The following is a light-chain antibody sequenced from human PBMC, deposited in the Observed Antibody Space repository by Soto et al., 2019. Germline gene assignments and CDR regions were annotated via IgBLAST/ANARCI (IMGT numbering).Light chain of an antibody. CDR1: SGDIGAYNV. Sequence: QSVLTQPASVSGSPGQSITISCTGTSGDIGAYNVVSWYQQHPGKAPKLMLYDVNIRPSGVSNRFSVSKSGNTASLTISGLQAEDEADYYCTSWTTSTHMIFGGGTKLTVL. CDR2: DVN. J-gene: IGLJ2*01. CDR3: TSWTTSTHMI. V-gene: IGLV2-14*03.